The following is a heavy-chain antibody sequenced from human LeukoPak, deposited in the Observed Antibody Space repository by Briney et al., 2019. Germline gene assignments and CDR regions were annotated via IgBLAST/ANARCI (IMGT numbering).Heavy chain of an antibody. J-gene: IGHJ4*02. Sequence: PGGSLRLSCAASGFTFSSSAMSWVRQAPGKGLEWVPAINPSGDDTYYAESVRGRFTISRDNSKNTVYLQMNSLRAEDTAAYYCARQRGYCSSGSCYFDYWGQGTLVTVSS. V-gene: IGHV3-23*01. CDR2: INPSGDDT. CDR1: GFTFSSSA. CDR3: ARQRGYCSSGSCYFDY. D-gene: IGHD2-15*01.